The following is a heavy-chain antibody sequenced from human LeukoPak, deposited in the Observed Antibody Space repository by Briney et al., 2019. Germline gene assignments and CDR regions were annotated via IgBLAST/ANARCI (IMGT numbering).Heavy chain of an antibody. Sequence: PGGSLRLSCAASGFTFSSYAMHWVRQAPGKGLEWVAVISYDGSNKYYADSVKGRFTISRDNSKNTLYLQMNSLRAEDTAVYYCARGAYCSSTSCNPDAFDIWGQGTMVTVSS. CDR1: GFTFSSYA. V-gene: IGHV3-30-3*01. CDR2: ISYDGSNK. J-gene: IGHJ3*02. CDR3: ARGAYCSSTSCNPDAFDI. D-gene: IGHD2-2*01.